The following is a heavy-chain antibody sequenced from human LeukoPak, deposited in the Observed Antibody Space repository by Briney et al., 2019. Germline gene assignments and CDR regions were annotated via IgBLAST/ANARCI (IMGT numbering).Heavy chain of an antibody. V-gene: IGHV1-24*01. D-gene: IGHD3-10*01. CDR2: FDPEDGET. CDR3: ATGVSGNLETYYYYGMDV. Sequence: ASVKVSCKVSGDTLTELSMHWVRQAPGKGLEWMGGFDPEDGETIYAQKFQGRVTMTEDTSTDTAYMELSSLRSEDTAVYYCATGVSGNLETYYYYGMDVWGQGTTVTVSS. CDR1: GDTLTELS. J-gene: IGHJ6*02.